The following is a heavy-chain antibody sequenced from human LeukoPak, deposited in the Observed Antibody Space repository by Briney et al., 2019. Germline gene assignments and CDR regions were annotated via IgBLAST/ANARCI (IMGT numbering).Heavy chain of an antibody. V-gene: IGHV4-59*01. J-gene: IGHJ5*02. CDR2: IYYTGST. Sequence: SETLSLTCSVSGASISSSYWSWIRQPPGKGLEWIGYIYYTGSTNYNPSLKSRVTISLDTSKNQFSLKLSSVTAADTAMYYCARDTGTTGEVKFDPWGQGTLVTVSS. D-gene: IGHD4-17*01. CDR1: GASISSSY. CDR3: ARDTGTTGEVKFDP.